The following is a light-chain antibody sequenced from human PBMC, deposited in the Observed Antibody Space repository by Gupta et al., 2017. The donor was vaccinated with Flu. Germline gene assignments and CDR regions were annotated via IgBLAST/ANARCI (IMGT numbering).Light chain of an antibody. CDR2: EVS. Sequence: SSEVGAYNYVSWYQHHRGKAPKLMIYEVSNRPSGVSNRFSGSKSGNTASLTISGLQAEDEAHYYRNSYTSTNTLVVFGGGTKLTVL. CDR1: SSEVGAYNY. J-gene: IGLJ2*01. CDR3: NSYTSTNTLVV. V-gene: IGLV2-14*01.